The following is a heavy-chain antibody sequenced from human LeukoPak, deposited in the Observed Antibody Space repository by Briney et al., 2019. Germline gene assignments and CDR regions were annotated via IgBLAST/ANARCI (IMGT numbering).Heavy chain of an antibody. CDR1: RHTFTSYY. CDR3: ARAEAAFGGVIDPFDY. Sequence: GASVTVSFTSSRHTFTSYYMHWVRQAPGQGLEWMGIINPSGGSTTYEQKFQGRVTMTRDTSTSTVYVELSSLRSEDTAVYYCARAEAAFGGVIDPFDYWGQGSLVTVSS. D-gene: IGHD3-16*02. J-gene: IGHJ4*02. V-gene: IGHV1-46*01. CDR2: INPSGGST.